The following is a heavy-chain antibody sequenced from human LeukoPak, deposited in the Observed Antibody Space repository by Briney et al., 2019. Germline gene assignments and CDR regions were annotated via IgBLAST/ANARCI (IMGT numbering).Heavy chain of an antibody. CDR2: MNPNSGGT. J-gene: IGHJ4*02. CDR3: ARADSGGSAFEY. Sequence: ASVKVSCKASGYTFTDYYMHWVRQVPGQGLEWEGWMNPNSGGTNYAQKFQGRVTMTGDTSITTAYMELSRLRFDDTAVYYCARADSGGSAFEYWGQGTLVTVSS. CDR1: GYTFTDYY. V-gene: IGHV1-2*02. D-gene: IGHD3-22*01.